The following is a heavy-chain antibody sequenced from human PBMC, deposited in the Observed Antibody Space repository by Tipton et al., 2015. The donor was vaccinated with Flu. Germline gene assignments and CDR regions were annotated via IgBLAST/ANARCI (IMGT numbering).Heavy chain of an antibody. Sequence: TLSLTCTVSGDSIRSSDYYWGWVRQPPGKGPEWIGNIFHSGNAYRNPSLKSRVTISVDTSKNQFSLKLTSVTAADTAVYCCARRDYSNYVSEPKNWFDSWGQGALVTVSS. V-gene: IGHV4-38-2*02. CDR2: IFHSGNA. CDR3: ARRDYSNYVSEPKNWFDS. J-gene: IGHJ5*01. CDR1: GDSIRSSDYY. D-gene: IGHD4-11*01.